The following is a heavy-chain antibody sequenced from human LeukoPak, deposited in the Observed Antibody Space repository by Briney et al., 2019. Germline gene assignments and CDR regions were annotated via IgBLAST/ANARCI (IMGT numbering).Heavy chain of an antibody. CDR1: GFTFSSYG. CDR3: ARAAYDSSGYLTL. Sequence: PGGSLRLSCTASGFTFSSYGMHWVRQAPGKGLEWVAVVWYDGSNKYYADSVKGRFTISRDNSKNTPYLQMNSLRAEDTAMFYCARAAYDSSGYLTLWGQGTLVSVSS. D-gene: IGHD3-22*01. V-gene: IGHV3-33*01. J-gene: IGHJ4*02. CDR2: VWYDGSNK.